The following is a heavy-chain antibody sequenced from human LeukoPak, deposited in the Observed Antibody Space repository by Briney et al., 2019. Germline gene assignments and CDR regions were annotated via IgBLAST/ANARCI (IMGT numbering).Heavy chain of an antibody. D-gene: IGHD3-22*01. CDR2: IWFDGSNK. CDR3: ARGGGFYDTSGYYRDFDY. Sequence: GGSLRLSCATSGFTFSSYGFHWVRQAPGKGLEGVAVIWFDGSNKYYTDSVKGRFIISRDNSTSTLYLQMDSLRAEDTTVYYCARGGGFYDTSGYYRDFDYWGQGTLVTVSS. V-gene: IGHV3-33*01. J-gene: IGHJ4*02. CDR1: GFTFSSYG.